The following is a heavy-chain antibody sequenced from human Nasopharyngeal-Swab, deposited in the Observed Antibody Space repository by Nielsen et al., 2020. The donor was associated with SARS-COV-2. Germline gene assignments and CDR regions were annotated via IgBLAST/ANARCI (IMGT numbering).Heavy chain of an antibody. CDR2: IIPIFGTA. J-gene: IGHJ6*03. V-gene: IGHV1-69*13. CDR1: GGTFSSYA. CDR3: ARDSGIVVRLSYYYYMDV. Sequence: SVKVSCKASGGTFSSYAISWVRQAPGQGLEWMGGIIPIFGTANYAQKFQGRVTITVDESTSTAYMELSSLRSEDTAVYYCARDSGIVVRLSYYYYMDVWGKGTTVTVSS. D-gene: IGHD6-6*01.